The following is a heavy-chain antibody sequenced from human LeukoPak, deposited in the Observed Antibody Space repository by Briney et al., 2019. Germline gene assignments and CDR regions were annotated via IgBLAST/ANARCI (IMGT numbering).Heavy chain of an antibody. V-gene: IGHV3-21*05. CDR1: GFTFSSYS. D-gene: IGHD1-26*01. CDR2: ISSSSSYI. J-gene: IGHJ4*02. Sequence: GGSLRLSCAASGFTFSSYSMNWVRQAPGKGLEWVSYISSSSSYIYYADSVKGRFTISRDNAKNSLYLQMNSLRAEDTAVYYCARGRYSGSYYADYWGQGTLVTVSS. CDR3: ARGRYSGSYYADY.